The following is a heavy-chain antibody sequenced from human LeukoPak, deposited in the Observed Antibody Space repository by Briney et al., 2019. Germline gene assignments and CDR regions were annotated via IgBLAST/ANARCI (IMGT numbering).Heavy chain of an antibody. CDR2: IGSSGGST. J-gene: IGHJ4*02. V-gene: IGHV3-23*01. Sequence: GGSLRLSCAASGFTFSSYAMNWVRQAPGKGLEWVSGIGSSGGSTYYADSVKGRFTISRDNSKNTLYLQMNSLRAEDTAVYYCAKDAVVVTALMVYYFDYWGQGTLVTVSS. CDR1: GFTFSSYA. D-gene: IGHD2-21*02. CDR3: AKDAVVVTALMVYYFDY.